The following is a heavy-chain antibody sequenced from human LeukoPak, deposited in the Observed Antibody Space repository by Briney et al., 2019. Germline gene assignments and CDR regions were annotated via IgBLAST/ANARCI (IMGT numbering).Heavy chain of an antibody. CDR2: IYTSGST. J-gene: IGHJ4*02. V-gene: IGHV4-61*02. Sequence: PSETLSLTCTVSGGSISSGSYYWSWIRQPAGKGLEWIGRIYTSGSTNYNPSLKSRVTISVDTSKKQFSLKLSSVTAADTAVFYCARVPDYYDRSGYGFDYWGQGTLVTVSS. CDR1: GGSISSGSYY. CDR3: ARVPDYYDRSGYGFDY. D-gene: IGHD3-22*01.